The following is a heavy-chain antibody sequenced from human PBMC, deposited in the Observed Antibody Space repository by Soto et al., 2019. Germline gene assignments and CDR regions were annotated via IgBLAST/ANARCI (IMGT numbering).Heavy chain of an antibody. J-gene: IGHJ4*02. CDR2: IGGSGDST. Sequence: LRLSCAASGFTFSSYAMSWVRQAPGKGLEWVSTIGGSGDSTYYAGSVKGRFTISRDNSKNTLFLQVNSLRAEDTAVYYCAKSYDSSGYSEIDYWGQGTLVTVSS. CDR3: AKSYDSSGYSEIDY. D-gene: IGHD3-22*01. CDR1: GFTFSSYA. V-gene: IGHV3-23*01.